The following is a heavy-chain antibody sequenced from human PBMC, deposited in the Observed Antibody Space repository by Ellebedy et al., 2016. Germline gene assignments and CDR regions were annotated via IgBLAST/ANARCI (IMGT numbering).Heavy chain of an antibody. CDR2: ISSSSSYI. V-gene: IGHV3-21*01. CDR1: GFTFSSYS. J-gene: IGHJ4*02. CDR3: ASGTRLDY. D-gene: IGHD1-26*01. Sequence: GGSLRLXCAASGFTFSSYSMNWVRQAPGKGLEWVSSISSSSSYIYYADSVKGRLTISRDNAKNSLYLQMNSLRAEDTAVYYCASGTRLDYWGQGTLVTVSS.